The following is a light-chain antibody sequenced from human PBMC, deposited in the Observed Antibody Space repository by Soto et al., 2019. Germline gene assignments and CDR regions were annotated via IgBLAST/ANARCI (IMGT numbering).Light chain of an antibody. CDR2: TNN. V-gene: IGLV1-44*01. CDR1: STNIGRNS. CDR3: AAWDDSLSGWV. J-gene: IGLJ3*02. Sequence: QSVLTQPPSASGTPGQRVSISCSGSSTNIGRNSISWYQNLPGTDPKLLIYTNNQRPSGVPARFSGSKSGTSASLAISGLQSEDEADYYCAAWDDSLSGWVFGGGTKVTVL.